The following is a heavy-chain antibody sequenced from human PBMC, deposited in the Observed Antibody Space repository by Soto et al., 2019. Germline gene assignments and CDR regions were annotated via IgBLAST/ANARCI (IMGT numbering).Heavy chain of an antibody. CDR3: ARPPGYISDWYYFDL. CDR2: ISPKSGGT. D-gene: IGHD6-19*01. J-gene: IGHJ4*02. CDR1: GYTFTGYY. V-gene: IGHV1-2*02. Sequence: QVQLVQSGAEVKKPGASVKVSCEASGYTFTGYYMHWVRQAHGQGFEWMGRISPKSGGTNYAQKFQGRVTMTWDTSLNTAYMELSSLISEDTAVYYCARPPGYISDWYYFDLWGQGTLVTVSS.